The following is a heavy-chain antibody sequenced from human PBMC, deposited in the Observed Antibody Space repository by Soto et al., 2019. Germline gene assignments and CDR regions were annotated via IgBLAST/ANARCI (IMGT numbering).Heavy chain of an antibody. CDR3: ARDGEMATVKQDYYYYGMDV. V-gene: IGHV6-1*01. D-gene: IGHD4-4*01. CDR2: AYYRSNWYN. Sequence: QSQTLSLTCAISGDSVSSNSAAWNWIRQSPSRGLEWLGRAYYRSNWYNDYAVSVKSRITINPDTSKNQFSLQLNSVTPEDTAVYYCARDGEMATVKQDYYYYGMDVWGQGTTVTVSS. CDR1: GDSVSSNSAA. J-gene: IGHJ6*02.